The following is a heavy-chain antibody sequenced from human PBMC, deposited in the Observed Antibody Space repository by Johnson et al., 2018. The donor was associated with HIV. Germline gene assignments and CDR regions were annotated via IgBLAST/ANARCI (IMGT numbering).Heavy chain of an antibody. J-gene: IGHJ3*02. D-gene: IGHD3-3*01. CDR2: IWYDGSNK. V-gene: IGHV3-33*06. CDR3: AKDLGGSKTDEWGTDYYEFWNSYPVQDPRVVVGTFDI. CDR1: GFTFSKFG. Sequence: QVQLVESGGGVVQPGTSLRLSCAASGFTFSKFGMHWVRQAPGKGLEWVAVIWYDGSNKYYTDSVKGRFTISRDNSKNTLSLQMNSMTSYDPAVYYCAKDLGGSKTDEWGTDYYEFWNSYPVQDPRVVVGTFDIWGHGTMVTVSS.